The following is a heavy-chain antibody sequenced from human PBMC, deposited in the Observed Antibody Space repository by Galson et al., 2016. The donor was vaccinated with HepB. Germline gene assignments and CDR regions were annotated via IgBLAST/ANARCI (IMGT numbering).Heavy chain of an antibody. V-gene: IGHV4-4*02. CDR2: IYHSGSI. CDR1: GGSISSSNW. Sequence: SETLSLTCAVSGGSISSSNWWSWVRQPPGKGLEWIGEIYHSGSIGYNPSPKRRVTISVDKSKNQFSLKLSSVTAADTAVYYCARDIYYDSSGLTYGMDVWGQGTTVTVSS. CDR3: ARDIYYDSSGLTYGMDV. J-gene: IGHJ6*02. D-gene: IGHD3-22*01.